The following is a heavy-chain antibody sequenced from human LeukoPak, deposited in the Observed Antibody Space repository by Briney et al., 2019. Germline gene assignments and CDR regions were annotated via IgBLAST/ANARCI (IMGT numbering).Heavy chain of an antibody. CDR2: ISGSGGST. D-gene: IGHD3-22*01. Sequence: PGGSLRLSCAASGFTLTSYAMSWVRQAPGKGLEWVSAISGSGGSTYYADSVKGRFTISRDNSKNTLYLQMNSLRAEDTAVYYCATQGRYYYDSSGYFWGQGTLVTVSS. V-gene: IGHV3-23*01. CDR1: GFTLTSYA. CDR3: ATQGRYYYDSSGYF. J-gene: IGHJ4*02.